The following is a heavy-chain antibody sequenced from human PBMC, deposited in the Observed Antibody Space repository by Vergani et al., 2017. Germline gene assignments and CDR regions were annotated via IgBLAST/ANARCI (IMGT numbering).Heavy chain of an antibody. CDR1: GGTFSSYA. CDR3: ARDYYYDSSGYYFGTDVNWFDP. J-gene: IGHJ5*02. V-gene: IGHV1-69*14. D-gene: IGHD3-22*01. Sequence: QVQLVQSGAEVKKPGSSVKVSCKASGGTFSSYAISWVRQAPGQGLEWMGRIIPIFGTANYAQQFQGRVTITEDKSTSTAYMELSSLRSEDTAVYYCARDYYYDSSGYYFGTDVNWFDPWGQGTLVTVSS. CDR2: IIPIFGTA.